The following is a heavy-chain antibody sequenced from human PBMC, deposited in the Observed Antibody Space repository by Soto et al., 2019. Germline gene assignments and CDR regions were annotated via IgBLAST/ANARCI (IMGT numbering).Heavy chain of an antibody. Sequence: SETLSLTCSVSGDSINGDKYYWGWIRQPPGKGLEWIGSIYFRGNTYYNPSLQTRVTISLDKSKSQFSLKLNSVTATDSAVYFCARLEGLATISYYFDFWGQGALVTVSS. D-gene: IGHD3-9*01. CDR1: GDSINGDKYY. CDR3: ARLEGLATISYYFDF. V-gene: IGHV4-39*01. J-gene: IGHJ4*02. CDR2: IYFRGNT.